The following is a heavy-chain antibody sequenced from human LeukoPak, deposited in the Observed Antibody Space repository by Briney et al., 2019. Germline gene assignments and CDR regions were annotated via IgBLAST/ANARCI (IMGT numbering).Heavy chain of an antibody. J-gene: IGHJ4*02. D-gene: IGHD6-19*01. CDR2: IKLDGSET. CDR3: ARVAVAGFDY. Sequence: PGGSLRLSCAASGFTFSNYWMSWVRHAPGKGLEWVANIKLDGSETYYADSVKGRFTISRDNAKNSLFLQVNTLRAEDTAVYYCARVAVAGFDYWGQGTLVTVSS. V-gene: IGHV3-7*01. CDR1: GFTFSNYW.